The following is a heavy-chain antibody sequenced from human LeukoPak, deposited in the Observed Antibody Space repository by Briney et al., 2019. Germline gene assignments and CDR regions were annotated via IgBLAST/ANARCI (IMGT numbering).Heavy chain of an antibody. D-gene: IGHD2-8*01. V-gene: IGHV1-69*04. CDR3: ARALDCTNGVCFGDDAFDI. CDR1: GGTFSSYA. Sequence: SVKVSCKASGGTFSSYAISWVRQAPGQGLEWMGRIIPIDGVENYAQKFQGRVTITADKLTSTAYMELSSLRSEDTAVYYCARALDCTNGVCFGDDAFDIWGQGSMVTVSS. J-gene: IGHJ3*02. CDR2: IIPIDGVE.